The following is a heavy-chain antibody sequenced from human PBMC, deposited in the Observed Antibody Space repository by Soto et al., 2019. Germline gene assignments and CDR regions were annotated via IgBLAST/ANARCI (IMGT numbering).Heavy chain of an antibody. D-gene: IGHD2-15*01. J-gene: IGHJ4*02. CDR3: AKRRGAGGHFDY. CDR1: GFTFSSYA. CDR2: VSIGGST. Sequence: PGESLKISCAASGFTFSSYAMGWVRQGPGKGLEWVAVVSIGGSTHYADSVRGRFTISRDNSKNTLSPQMNSLTAEDTAVYFCAKRRGAGGHFDYWGQGALVTVSS. V-gene: IGHV3-23*01.